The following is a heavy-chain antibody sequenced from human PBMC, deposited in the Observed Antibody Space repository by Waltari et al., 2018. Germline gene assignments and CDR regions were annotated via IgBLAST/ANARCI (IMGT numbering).Heavy chain of an antibody. Sequence: QVQLQESGPGLVKPSQTLSLTCTVSGGSISSGSYYWSWIRQPAGKGLEWIGRIYTSGSTNYNPSLKSRVTISVDTSKNQFSLKLSAVTAADTAVYYGARESWSGSYYGYWGQGTLVTVSS. CDR3: ARESWSGSYYGY. V-gene: IGHV4-61*02. J-gene: IGHJ4*02. CDR2: IYTSGST. D-gene: IGHD1-26*01. CDR1: GGSISSGSYY.